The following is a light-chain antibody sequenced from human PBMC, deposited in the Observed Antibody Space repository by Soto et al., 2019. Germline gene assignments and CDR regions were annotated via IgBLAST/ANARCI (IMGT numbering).Light chain of an antibody. CDR2: GAS. V-gene: IGKV3-20*01. Sequence: EIVLTQSPGTLSLSPGERATLSCSASQSVSSSYLAWYQQKPGQAPRLLIYGASSRATGIPDRFSGSGSGTDFTLTISRLEPEDFAVYYCQQYGSSPGTFGQGTKVE. J-gene: IGKJ1*01. CDR3: QQYGSSPGT. CDR1: QSVSSSY.